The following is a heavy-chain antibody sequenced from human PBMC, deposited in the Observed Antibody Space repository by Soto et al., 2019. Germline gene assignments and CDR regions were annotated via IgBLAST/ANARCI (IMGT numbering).Heavy chain of an antibody. D-gene: IGHD5-12*01. J-gene: IGHJ4*02. CDR2: IWYDGSNK. Sequence: ESGGGVVQPGRSLRLSCAASGFTFSSHGMHWVRQAPGKGLGWVAVIWYDGSNKYYADSVKGRFTISRDNAKNTRYLRMNSLRAEDTAVYYCARAPEMATTETDYWGQGTLVTVSS. V-gene: IGHV3-33*01. CDR3: ARAPEMATTETDY. CDR1: GFTFSSHG.